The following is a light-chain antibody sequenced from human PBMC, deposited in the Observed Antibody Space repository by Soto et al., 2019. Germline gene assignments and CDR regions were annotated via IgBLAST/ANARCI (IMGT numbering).Light chain of an antibody. CDR3: QQYKKRPLA. CDR1: QSVSSN. Sequence: IVMTQSPATLSVSPGERATLSCRASQSVSSNVAWYQQKPRQAPRLIIYGASTRATGIPARFSGSGSGTEFTLTINSLQSEDFAVYECQQYKKRPLAFGQGTKVEIK. V-gene: IGKV3-15*01. CDR2: GAS. J-gene: IGKJ1*01.